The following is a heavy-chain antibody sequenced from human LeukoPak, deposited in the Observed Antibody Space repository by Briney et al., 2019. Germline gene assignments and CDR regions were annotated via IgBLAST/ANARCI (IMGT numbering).Heavy chain of an antibody. J-gene: IGHJ4*02. V-gene: IGHV6-1*01. Sequence: SQTLSLTCAISGDSVSSNSAAWNWIRQSPSRGLEWLGRTYYRSKWYNDYAVSVKSRITINPDTSKNQFSLQLNSVTPEDTAVYYCARAEPEVYSGYDLSDYWGQGTLVTVSS. CDR2: TYYRSKWYN. D-gene: IGHD5-12*01. CDR1: GDSVSSNSAA. CDR3: ARAEPEVYSGYDLSDY.